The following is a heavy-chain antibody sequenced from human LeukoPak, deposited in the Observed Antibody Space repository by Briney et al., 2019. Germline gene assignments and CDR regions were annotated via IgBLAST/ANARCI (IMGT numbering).Heavy chain of an antibody. CDR3: ARDKAIVGATMGFDY. CDR2: ISAYNGNT. J-gene: IGHJ4*02. D-gene: IGHD1-26*01. Sequence: GASVKVSCKASGYTFTSYGISWVRQAPGQGLEWMGWISAYNGNTNYAQKLQGRVTMTTDTSTSTAYMELRSLRSDDTAVYYCARDKAIVGATMGFDYWGQGTLVTVSS. V-gene: IGHV1-18*01. CDR1: GYTFTSYG.